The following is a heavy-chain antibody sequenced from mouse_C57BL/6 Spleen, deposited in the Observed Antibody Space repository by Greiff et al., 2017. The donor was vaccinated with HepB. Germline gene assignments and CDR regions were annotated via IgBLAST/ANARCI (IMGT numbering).Heavy chain of an antibody. Sequence: QVQLQQSGAELARPGASVKLSCKASGYTFTSYGISWVKQRTGQGLEWIGEIYPRSGNTYYNEKFKGKATLTADKSSSTAYMELRSLTSEDSAVYFCARDYYGSSYDSLYAMDYWGQGTSVTVSS. CDR2: IYPRSGNT. CDR3: ARDYYGSSYDSLYAMDY. J-gene: IGHJ4*01. CDR1: GYTFTSYG. D-gene: IGHD1-1*01. V-gene: IGHV1-81*01.